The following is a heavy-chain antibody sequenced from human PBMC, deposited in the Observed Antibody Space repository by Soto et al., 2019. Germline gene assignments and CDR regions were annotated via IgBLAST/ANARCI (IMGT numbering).Heavy chain of an antibody. J-gene: IGHJ6*02. Sequence: EVQLVESGGGLVQPGGSLRLSCAASGFTFSTYWMHWVRQAPGKGLVWVSRINGDGSSTSYADSVKGRFTISRDNAKNTLYLQTNSLRAEDTAVYYCARDYCSGGSCSPGGMDVWGQGTTVTVSS. D-gene: IGHD2-15*01. CDR3: ARDYCSGGSCSPGGMDV. V-gene: IGHV3-74*01. CDR1: GFTFSTYW. CDR2: INGDGSST.